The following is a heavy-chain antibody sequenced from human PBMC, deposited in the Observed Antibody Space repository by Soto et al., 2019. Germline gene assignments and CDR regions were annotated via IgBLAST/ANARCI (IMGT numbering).Heavy chain of an antibody. CDR2: ISDSGGST. CDR1: GFTFSSYA. J-gene: IGHJ4*02. V-gene: IGHV3-23*01. Sequence: PGGSLRLSCAASGFTFSSYAMSWVRQAPGKGREWVSGISDSGGSTYYADSVKGRFTISRDNSKNTLYLQMNSLRAEDTAVYYCAKGTYYYGSSPYYFDDWGQGTLVTVSS. D-gene: IGHD3-10*01. CDR3: AKGTYYYGSSPYYFDD.